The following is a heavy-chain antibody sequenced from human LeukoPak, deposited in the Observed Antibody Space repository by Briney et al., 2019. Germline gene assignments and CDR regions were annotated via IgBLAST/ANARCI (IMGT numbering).Heavy chain of an antibody. D-gene: IGHD5-12*01. J-gene: IGHJ4*02. V-gene: IGHV1-69*05. Sequence: ASVKVSCKASGGTFSSYAISWVRQAPGQGLEWMGGIIPTFGTANYAQKFQGRVTITTDESTSTAYMELSSLRSEDTAVYYCAGFTIEDIVADYWGQGTLVTVSS. CDR1: GGTFSSYA. CDR3: AGFTIEDIVADY. CDR2: IIPTFGTA.